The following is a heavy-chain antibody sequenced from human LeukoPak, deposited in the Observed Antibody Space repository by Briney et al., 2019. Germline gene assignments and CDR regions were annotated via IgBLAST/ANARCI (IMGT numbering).Heavy chain of an antibody. CDR3: ARDRYGDYVYDY. J-gene: IGHJ4*02. CDR1: GFTFSIYS. V-gene: IGHV3-21*01. Sequence: GGSLRLSCAASGFTFSIYSMNWVRQAPGKGLEWVSSISSSSSYIYYADSVKGRFTISRDNAKNSLYLQMNSLRAEDTAVYYCARDRYGDYVYDYWGQGTLVTVSP. CDR2: ISSSSSYI. D-gene: IGHD4-17*01.